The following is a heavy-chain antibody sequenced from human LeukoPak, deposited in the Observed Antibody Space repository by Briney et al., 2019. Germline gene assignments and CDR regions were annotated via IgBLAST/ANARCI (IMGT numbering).Heavy chain of an antibody. CDR3: ARWSYSSDWYFGTFDI. CDR2: ISTYDGNT. V-gene: IGHV1-18*01. J-gene: IGHJ3*02. CDR1: GYTFNTYG. D-gene: IGHD6-19*01. Sequence: SVTVSYMASGYTFNTYGIRWVRQPPGQGLEAMGWISTYDGNTNYAQNLQGRVTMPTDTSTRTAYMELRSLRSGDTAVYYCARWSYSSDWYFGTFDIWGQGTTVTISS.